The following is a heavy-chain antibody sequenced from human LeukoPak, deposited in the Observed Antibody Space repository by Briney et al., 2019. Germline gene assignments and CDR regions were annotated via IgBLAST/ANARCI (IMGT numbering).Heavy chain of an antibody. CDR3: ARGAGSSWYAFDI. D-gene: IGHD6-13*01. CDR1: GGSISSYY. V-gene: IGHV4-59*01. Sequence: SETLSLTCTVSGGSISSYYWSWIRQPPGKGLEWIGYIYYSGSTNYNPSLKSRVTISVDTSKNQFSLKLSSVTAADTAVYYCARGAGSSWYAFDIWGQGTMVTVSS. J-gene: IGHJ3*02. CDR2: IYYSGST.